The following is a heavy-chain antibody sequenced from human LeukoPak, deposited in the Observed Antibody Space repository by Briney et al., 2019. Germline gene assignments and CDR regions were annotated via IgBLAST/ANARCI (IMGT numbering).Heavy chain of an antibody. CDR3: ARDGETFTRYCGGGSCYRKFDY. V-gene: IGHV3-21*01. J-gene: IGHJ4*02. CDR2: ISSGNSYI. D-gene: IGHD2-15*01. Sequence: GGSLRLSCAASGFTFSSYTMNWVRQAPGKGLEWVSSISSGNSYIYYADSVKGRFTISRDTAKHSLYLQMNSLRAEDTAVYYCARDGETFTRYCGGGSCYRKFDYWGQGTLVTVSS. CDR1: GFTFSSYT.